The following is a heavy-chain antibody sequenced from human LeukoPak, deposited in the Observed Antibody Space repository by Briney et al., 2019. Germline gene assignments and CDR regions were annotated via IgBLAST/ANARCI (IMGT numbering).Heavy chain of an antibody. CDR2: IYYSGST. V-gene: IGHV4-28*01. J-gene: IGHJ4*02. CDR1: GYSISSSKW. D-gene: IGHD5-24*01. CDR3: ARTRDSDMYYFDS. Sequence: SETLSLTCVVSGYSISSSKWWGWIRQPPGKGLEWIGYIYYSGSTYYNPSLKTRVTMSVDTSKNQFSLKLTSATAVDTAIYYCARTRDSDMYYFDSWGQGTLVTVS.